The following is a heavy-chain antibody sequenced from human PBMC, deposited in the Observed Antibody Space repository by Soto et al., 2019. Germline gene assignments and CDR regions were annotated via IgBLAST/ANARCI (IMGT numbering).Heavy chain of an antibody. CDR1: GFTFSSYS. Sequence: GGSLRLSCAASGFTFSSYSMNWVRQAPGKGLEWVSSISSSSSYIYYADSVKGRFTISRDNAKNSLYLQMNSLRAEDTAVYYCALGASSGYYYVAEYFQHWGQGTLVTVS. V-gene: IGHV3-21*01. D-gene: IGHD3-22*01. CDR2: ISSSSSYI. CDR3: ALGASSGYYYVAEYFQH. J-gene: IGHJ1*01.